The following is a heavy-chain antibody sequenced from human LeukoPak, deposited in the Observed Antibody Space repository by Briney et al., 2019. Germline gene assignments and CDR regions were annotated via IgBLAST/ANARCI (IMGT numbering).Heavy chain of an antibody. J-gene: IGHJ4*02. V-gene: IGHV3-30-3*01. D-gene: IGHD2-2*01. CDR3: AKDTSAEIWY. CDR2: ISYDGSNK. CDR1: GFTFSSYA. Sequence: GRSLRLSCAASGFTFSSYAMHWVRQAPGKGLEWVAVISYDGSNKYYADSVKGRFTISRDNSKNTLYLQMNSLRAEDTAVYYCAKDTSAEIWYWGQGTLVTVSS.